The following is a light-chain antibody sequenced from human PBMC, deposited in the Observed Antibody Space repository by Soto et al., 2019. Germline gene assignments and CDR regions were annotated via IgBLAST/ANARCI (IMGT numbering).Light chain of an antibody. CDR2: MVS. J-gene: IGKJ5*01. CDR3: MQATQFPQVT. V-gene: IGKV2-24*01. CDR1: QSLVHRDGNTY. Sequence: DIVMTLAPLSSPVTLGQPASISCRSSQSLVHRDGNTYLNWLHHRPGQPPRLLLYMVSRRFSGVPDRFSGSGAGTDFTLKISRVEPEDVGFYYCMQATQFPQVTFGQGTRLEIK.